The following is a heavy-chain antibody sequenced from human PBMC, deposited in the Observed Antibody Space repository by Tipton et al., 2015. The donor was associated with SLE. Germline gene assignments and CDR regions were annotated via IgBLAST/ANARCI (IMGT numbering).Heavy chain of an antibody. D-gene: IGHD3-3*01. Sequence: QVQLVQSGAEVKKPGASVEVSCKASGYTFTTFGISWVRQAPGQGLEWMGWVNNYNGDTNFAQKFQGRVTMTTDTSTSTAYMELRSLTSDDTAVYYCARDGITIFGVVIIQGYLDLWGRGTLVTVSS. V-gene: IGHV1-18*01. CDR2: VNNYNGDT. CDR1: GYTFTTFG. J-gene: IGHJ2*01. CDR3: ARDGITIFGVVIIQGYLDL.